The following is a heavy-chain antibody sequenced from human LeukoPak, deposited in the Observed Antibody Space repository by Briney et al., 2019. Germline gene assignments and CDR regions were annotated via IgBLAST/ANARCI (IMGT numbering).Heavy chain of an antibody. Sequence: PSETLSLTCTVSGGSISSSSYYWGWIRQPPGKGLEWIGSIYYSGSTYYNPSLKSRVTISVDTSKNQFSLKLSSVTAADTAVYYCARGPVGATPGWYFDLWGRGTLVTVSS. CDR3: ARGPVGATPGWYFDL. CDR1: GGSISSSSYY. D-gene: IGHD1-26*01. J-gene: IGHJ2*01. CDR2: IYYSGST. V-gene: IGHV4-39*07.